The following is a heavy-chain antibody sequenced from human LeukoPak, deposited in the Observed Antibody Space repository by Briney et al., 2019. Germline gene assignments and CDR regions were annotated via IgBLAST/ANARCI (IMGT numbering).Heavy chain of an antibody. CDR3: ARTVFGAYNWFDP. CDR1: GFTFSSYD. V-gene: IGHV3-21*01. Sequence: PGGSLRLSCAASGFTFSSYDMNWVRQAPGKGLEWVSSISSTSNYINYADSVKGRFTISRDNAKNSLFLQMNSLRVEDTAVYHCARTVFGAYNWFDPWGQGALVTVSS. J-gene: IGHJ5*02. CDR2: ISSTSNYI. D-gene: IGHD3-3*01.